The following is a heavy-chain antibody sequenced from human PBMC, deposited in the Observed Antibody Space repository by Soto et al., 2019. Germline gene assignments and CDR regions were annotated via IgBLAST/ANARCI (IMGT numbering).Heavy chain of an antibody. CDR1: GFTFSNAW. CDR2: MKSKTDGGTT. CDR3: TAVRYYYGSGYLYYFDY. D-gene: IGHD3-10*01. Sequence: EVKLVESGGGLVKPGGSLRLSCAASGFTFSNAWMNWVRQAPGKGLEWVGRMKSKTDGGTTDYAAPVKGRFTISRDDSKSTLYPQINSLQTEDTAVYYCTAVRYYYGSGYLYYFDYWGQGPLVTVSS. V-gene: IGHV3-15*07. J-gene: IGHJ4*02.